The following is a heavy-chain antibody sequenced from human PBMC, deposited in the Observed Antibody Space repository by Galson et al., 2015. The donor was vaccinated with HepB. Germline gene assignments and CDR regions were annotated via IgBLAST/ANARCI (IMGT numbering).Heavy chain of an antibody. CDR3: ARGTNWNDADGDY. D-gene: IGHD1-20*01. CDR2: ISSSGSTI. CDR1: GFTFSDYY. V-gene: IGHV3-11*01. J-gene: IGHJ4*02. Sequence: SLRLSCAASGFTFSDYYMSWIRQAPGKGLEWVSYISSSGSTIYYADSVEGRFAISRDNAKNSLYLQMNSLRAEDTAVYYCARGTNWNDADGDYWGQGTLVTVSS.